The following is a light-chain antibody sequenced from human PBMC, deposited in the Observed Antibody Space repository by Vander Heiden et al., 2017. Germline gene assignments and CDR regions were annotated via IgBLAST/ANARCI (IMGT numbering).Light chain of an antibody. Sequence: PHLLIYKTDKRPSGVSARFSGSKSANTASLTISGLQAEDDADYYCCSYAGSDYVFGRGTRVTVL. CDR3: CSYAGSDYV. CDR2: KTD. J-gene: IGLJ1*01. V-gene: IGLV2-23*01.